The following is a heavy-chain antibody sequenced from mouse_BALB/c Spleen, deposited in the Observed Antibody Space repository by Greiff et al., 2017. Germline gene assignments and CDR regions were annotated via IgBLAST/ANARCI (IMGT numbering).Heavy chain of an antibody. CDR2: ISSGGSYT. V-gene: IGHV5-6-4*01. CDR3: TRDHYYGSSYGYFDY. Sequence: EVKLVESGGGLVKPGGSLKLSCAASGFTFSSYTMSWVRQTPEKRLEWVATISSGGSYTYYPDSVKGRFTISRDNAKNTLYLQMSSLKSEDTAMYYCTRDHYYGSSYGYFDYWGQGTTLTVAS. J-gene: IGHJ2*01. CDR1: GFTFSSYT. D-gene: IGHD1-1*01.